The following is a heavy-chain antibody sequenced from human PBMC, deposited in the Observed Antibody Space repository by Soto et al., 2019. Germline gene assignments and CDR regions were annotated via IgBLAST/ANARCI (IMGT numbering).Heavy chain of an antibody. CDR3: ARDPWIQLWLLREPAFDY. CDR1: GFTFSSYA. Sequence: QVQLVESGGGVVRPGRSLRLSCAASGFTFSSYAMHWVRQAPGKGLEWVAVISYDGSNKYYADSVKGRFTISRDNSKNTLYLQMNSLRAEDTAVYYCARDPWIQLWLLREPAFDYWGQGTLVTVSS. D-gene: IGHD5-18*01. J-gene: IGHJ4*02. V-gene: IGHV3-30-3*01. CDR2: ISYDGSNK.